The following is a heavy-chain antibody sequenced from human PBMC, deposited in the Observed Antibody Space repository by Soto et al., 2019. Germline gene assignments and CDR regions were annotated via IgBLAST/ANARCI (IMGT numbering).Heavy chain of an antibody. Sequence: PGGSLRLSCAASGFTFSRYWMSWVRQAPGKGLEWVANIKQDGSEKYYVDSVKGRFTISRDNAKNSLYLQMNSLRAEDTAVYYCARAFYGSDYWGQGTLVTVSS. CDR2: IKQDGSEK. CDR1: GFTFSRYW. CDR3: ARAFYGSDY. V-gene: IGHV3-7*01. D-gene: IGHD4-17*01. J-gene: IGHJ4*02.